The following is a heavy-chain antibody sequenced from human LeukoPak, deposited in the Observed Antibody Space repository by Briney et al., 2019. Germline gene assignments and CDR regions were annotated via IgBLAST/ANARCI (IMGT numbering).Heavy chain of an antibody. CDR2: ISYDGSNK. D-gene: IGHD3-3*01. J-gene: IGHJ6*03. Sequence: GGSLRLSCEASEFTFSNYWMSWVRQAPGKGLEWVAVISYDGSNKYYADSVKGRFTISRDNSKNTLYLQMNSLRAEDTAVYYCAREPDFWSGELYYMDVWGKGTTVTVSS. CDR1: EFTFSNYW. CDR3: AREPDFWSGELYYMDV. V-gene: IGHV3-30-3*01.